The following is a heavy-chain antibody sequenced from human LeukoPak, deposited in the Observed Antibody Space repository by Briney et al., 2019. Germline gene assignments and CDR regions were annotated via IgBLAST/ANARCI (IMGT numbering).Heavy chain of an antibody. V-gene: IGHV3-66*01. CDR3: ARDKITEHYFDY. CDR1: GFTVSSNY. Sequence: PGGSLRLSCAASGFTVSSNYMSWVRQAPGKGREWVSVIYRGGSTYYADSVKGRFTISRDNSKNTLYLQMNSLRAEDTAVYYCARDKITEHYFDYWGQGTLVTVSS. J-gene: IGHJ4*02. CDR2: IYRGGST.